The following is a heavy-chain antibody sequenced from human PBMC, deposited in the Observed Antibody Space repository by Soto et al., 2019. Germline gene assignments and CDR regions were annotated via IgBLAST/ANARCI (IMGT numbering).Heavy chain of an antibody. Sequence: VQLVQSGAEVKQPGASVRISCKPSGYTFTDHAVHWVRQAPGQRLEWLGWINAGNGNPKYSQRFQGRVTITRDTSPGTAYMELSSLRSEGTAAYSCARGTFDLWIRPYYTPMDVWGQGTTVTVSS. D-gene: IGHD3-3*01. J-gene: IGHJ6*02. CDR1: GYTFTDHA. CDR2: INAGNGNP. V-gene: IGHV1-3*01. CDR3: ARGTFDLWIRPYYTPMDV.